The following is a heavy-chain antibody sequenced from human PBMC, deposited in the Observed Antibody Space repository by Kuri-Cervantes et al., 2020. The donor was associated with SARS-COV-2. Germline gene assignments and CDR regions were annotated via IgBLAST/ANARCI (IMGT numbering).Heavy chain of an antibody. V-gene: IGHV4-59*11. Sequence: SETLSLTCTVSGGSISSHYWSWIRQPPGKGLEWIGYIYYSGSTNYNPSLKSRVTISVDTSKNQFSLKLSSVTAADTAVYYCARGYGSTSMDVWGKGTTVTVSS. J-gene: IGHJ6*03. D-gene: IGHD4-23*01. CDR2: IYYSGST. CDR3: ARGYGSTSMDV. CDR1: GGSISSHY.